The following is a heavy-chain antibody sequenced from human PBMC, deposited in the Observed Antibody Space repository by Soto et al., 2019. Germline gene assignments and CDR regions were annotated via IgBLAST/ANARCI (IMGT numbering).Heavy chain of an antibody. J-gene: IGHJ4*02. CDR3: ARVYSGSGVGLGYLDY. V-gene: IGHV3-11*01. Sequence: PGASLRLSCTASGFTFSDFHMNWIRQAPGRGLEWISYISTRGSTIHYVDSVKGRFTISRDNAKNSLYLHLNSLRAEDTAVYYCARVYSGSGVGLGYLDYWGQGT. CDR2: ISTRGSTI. CDR1: GFTFSDFH. D-gene: IGHD3-10*01.